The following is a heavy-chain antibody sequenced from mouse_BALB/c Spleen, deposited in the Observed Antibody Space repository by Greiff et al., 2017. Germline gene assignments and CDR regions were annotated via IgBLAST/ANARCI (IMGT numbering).Heavy chain of an antibody. Sequence: EVKLQESGPELGKPGASVKISCKASGYSFTGYNMYWVKQSHRKSLEWIGYIDPYNGGTSYNQKSKGKATLTVDKSSSTAYMHLNSLTSEDSAIYYCARGYYGNYAMDYWGQGTSVTVSS. D-gene: IGHD2-1*01. V-gene: IGHV1S135*01. CDR3: ARGYYGNYAMDY. CDR2: IDPYNGGT. CDR1: GYSFTGYN. J-gene: IGHJ4*01.